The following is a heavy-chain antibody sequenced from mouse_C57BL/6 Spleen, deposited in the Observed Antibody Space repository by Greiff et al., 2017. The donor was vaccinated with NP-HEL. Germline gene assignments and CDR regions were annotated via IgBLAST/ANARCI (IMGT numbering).Heavy chain of an antibody. CDR3: ARHAFDV. V-gene: IGHV5-6*01. Sequence: EVKLVESGGDLVKPGGSLKLSCAASGFTFSSYGMSWVRQTPDKRLEWVATISSGGSYTYYQDSVKGRFTISRDNAKNTLYLQMSSLKSEDTAMYYCARHAFDVWGTGTTVTVSS. CDR2: ISSGGSYT. CDR1: GFTFSSYG. J-gene: IGHJ1*03.